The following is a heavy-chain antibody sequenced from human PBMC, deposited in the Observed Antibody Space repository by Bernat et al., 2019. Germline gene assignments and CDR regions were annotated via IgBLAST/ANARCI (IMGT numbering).Heavy chain of an antibody. Sequence: VQLVESGGGVVQPGRSLRLSCAASGFTFSSYAMSWVRQAPGKGLEWVSAISGSGGSTYYADSVKGRFTISRDNSKNTLYLQMNSLRAEDTAVYYCAKDRGVAYCGGDCYFDYWGQGTLVTVSS. D-gene: IGHD2-21*02. V-gene: IGHV3-23*04. CDR3: AKDRGVAYCGGDCYFDY. CDR1: GFTFSSYA. J-gene: IGHJ4*02. CDR2: ISGSGGST.